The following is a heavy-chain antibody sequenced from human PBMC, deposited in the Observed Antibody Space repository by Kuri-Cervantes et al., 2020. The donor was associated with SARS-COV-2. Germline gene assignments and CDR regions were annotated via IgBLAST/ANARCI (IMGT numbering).Heavy chain of an antibody. CDR2: ISGTGGTT. Sequence: GGSLRLSCAASEFTFSDYAMSWVRQAPGRGLEWVSAISGTGGTTYYADSVKGRFTISRDNSNNNLFLLMSSLRVEDSAVYFCAKAPSRGGSPFYFGYWGQGTLVTVSS. CDR3: AKAPSRGGSPFYFGY. CDR1: EFTFSDYA. D-gene: IGHD6-25*01. J-gene: IGHJ4*02. V-gene: IGHV3-23*01.